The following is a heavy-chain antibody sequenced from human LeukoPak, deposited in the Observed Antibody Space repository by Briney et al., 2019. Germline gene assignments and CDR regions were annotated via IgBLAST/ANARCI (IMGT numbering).Heavy chain of an antibody. V-gene: IGHV1-18*01. CDR1: GYTFTSYG. Sequence: GASVKVSCKSSGYTFTSYGFCWVRLAPGQGLEWLGLIRSYNANTNYTHKIQGRVTKTKQTSTSTAYMELRSLRSDDTAVYYCARVIRSXSSNDAFDIGGQGTMVTVS. CDR3: ARVIRSXSSNDAFDI. CDR2: IRSYNANT. J-gene: IGHJ3*02. D-gene: IGHD6-6*01.